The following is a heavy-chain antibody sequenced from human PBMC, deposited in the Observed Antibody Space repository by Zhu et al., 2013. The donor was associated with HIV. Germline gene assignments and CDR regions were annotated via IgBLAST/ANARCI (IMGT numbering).Heavy chain of an antibody. CDR3: ARHFGVINWFDS. J-gene: IGHJ5*02. Sequence: QVQLVQSGAEVKKPGSSVKVSCKASGGTFSSYAISWVRQGPWTKGVEWMGGIIPIFGTANYAQKFQGRVTITRDTSISTAYMELNSLTSDDTAVYYCARHFGVINWFDSWGQGTLVTVSS. D-gene: IGHD3-3*01. CDR2: IIPIFGTA. CDR1: GGTFSSYA. V-gene: IGHV1-69*06.